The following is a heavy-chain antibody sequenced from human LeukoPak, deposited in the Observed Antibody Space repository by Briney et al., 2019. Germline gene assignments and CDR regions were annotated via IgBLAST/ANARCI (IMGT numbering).Heavy chain of an antibody. CDR1: GYTFTSYY. CDR3: AGEAEDIVVVVAAQYYMDV. J-gene: IGHJ6*03. CDR2: INPSGGST. D-gene: IGHD2-15*01. V-gene: IGHV1-46*01. Sequence: ASVKVSCKASGYTFTSYYMHWVRQAPGQGLEWMGIINPSGGSTSYAQKFQGRVTMTTDTSTSTAYMELRSLRSDDTAVYYCAGEAEDIVVVVAAQYYMDVWGKGTTVTVSS.